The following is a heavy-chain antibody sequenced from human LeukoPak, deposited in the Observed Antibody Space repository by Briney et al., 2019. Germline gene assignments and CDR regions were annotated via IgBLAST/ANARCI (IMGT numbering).Heavy chain of an antibody. CDR1: GFTFSNYG. CDR3: ASSGSYRFDY. CDR2: IWHDGGTK. D-gene: IGHD1-26*01. V-gene: IGHV3-33*01. Sequence: GGSLRLSCEASGFTFSNYGMHWVRQAPGKGLEWVAVIWHDGGTKFYADSVKGRFAISRGNSKNTLYLQMNSLRVEDTAMYYCASSGSYRFDYWGQGTLVTVSS. J-gene: IGHJ4*02.